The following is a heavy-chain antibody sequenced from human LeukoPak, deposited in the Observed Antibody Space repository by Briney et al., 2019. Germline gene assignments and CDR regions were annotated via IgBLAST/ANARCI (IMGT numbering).Heavy chain of an antibody. CDR1: GFTFRNYV. CDR3: AREGYYGSGSPPSLYFDY. J-gene: IGHJ4*02. V-gene: IGHV3-30-3*01. Sequence: GGSLRLSCAASGFTFRNYVIHWVRQAPGRGREWVAVTSSDLNVKLYADSVKGRFTIPRDNSSNTLYLQMNSLRPEDTAIYYCAREGYYGSGSPPSLYFDYWGQGTLVTVSS. CDR2: TSSDLNVK. D-gene: IGHD3-10*01.